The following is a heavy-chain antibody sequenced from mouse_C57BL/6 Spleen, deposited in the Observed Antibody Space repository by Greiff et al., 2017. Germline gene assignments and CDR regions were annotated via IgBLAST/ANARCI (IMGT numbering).Heavy chain of an antibody. CDR3: ASYDGYYHYAMDY. CDR1: GYSITSGYY. Sequence: EVQLKESGPGLVKPSQSLSLTCSVTGYSITSGYYWNWIRQFPGNKLEWMGYISYDGSNNYNPSLKNRISITRDTSKNQFFLKLNSVTTEDTATYYCASYDGYYHYAMDYWGQGTSVTVSS. J-gene: IGHJ4*01. CDR2: ISYDGSN. V-gene: IGHV3-6*01. D-gene: IGHD2-3*01.